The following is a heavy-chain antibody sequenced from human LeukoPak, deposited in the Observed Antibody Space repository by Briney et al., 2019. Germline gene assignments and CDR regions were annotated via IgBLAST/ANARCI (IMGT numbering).Heavy chain of an antibody. CDR1: GFTFSSYS. D-gene: IGHD4-17*01. J-gene: IGHJ5*02. CDR2: ISSSSSYI. CDR3: ARGQKYGDYNNWFDP. Sequence: XAXGFTFSSYSMXXVRQXXGKGXXXGXXISSSSSYIYYTDSVKGRFTISRDNAKNSLYLQMNSLRAEDTAVYYCARGQKYGDYNNWFDPWGQGTLVTVSS. V-gene: IGHV3-21*01.